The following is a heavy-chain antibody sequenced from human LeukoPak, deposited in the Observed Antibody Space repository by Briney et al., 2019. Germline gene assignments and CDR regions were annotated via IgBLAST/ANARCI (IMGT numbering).Heavy chain of an antibody. Sequence: PSETLSLTCTVSSGSISNYYWSWIRQPPGRGLEWIAYMYDGGSTYYNPSLKSRVTISVDTSNNHFSLTLRSVTAADTAVYYCATVGVAVPTAMIYWYLDLWGRGTPVTVSS. V-gene: IGHV4-59*01. CDR1: SGSISNYY. D-gene: IGHD2-2*01. J-gene: IGHJ2*01. CDR3: ATVGVAVPTAMIYWYLDL. CDR2: MYDGGST.